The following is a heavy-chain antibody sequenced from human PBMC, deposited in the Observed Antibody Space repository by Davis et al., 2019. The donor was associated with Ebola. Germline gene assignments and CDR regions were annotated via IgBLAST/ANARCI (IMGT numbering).Heavy chain of an antibody. CDR1: GYSFTRYD. Sequence: AASVKVSCKASGYSFTRYDVTWVRQAPGQGLEWMGWMNPNSGNTGYAQKFQGRVTMTRNTSISTAYMELSSLRSEDTAVYFCARTSIVGTTTTASDIWGQGTMVTVSS. V-gene: IGHV1-8*01. CDR3: ARTSIVGTTTTASDI. CDR2: MNPNSGNT. J-gene: IGHJ3*02. D-gene: IGHD1-26*01.